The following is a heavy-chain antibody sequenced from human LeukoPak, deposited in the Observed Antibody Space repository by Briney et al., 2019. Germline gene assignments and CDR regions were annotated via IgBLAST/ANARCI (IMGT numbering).Heavy chain of an antibody. CDR3: ARQNGSRSYYNPDYWYFDL. CDR2: IYYSGST. V-gene: IGHV4-39*01. J-gene: IGHJ2*01. CDR1: GGSISSGGYY. D-gene: IGHD3-10*01. Sequence: SETLSLTCTVSGGSISSGGYYWGWIRQPPGTGLDWIGSIYYSGSTYYNPSLKSRVTMSVDTSKNQFSLKLSSVTAADTAVYYCARQNGSRSYYNPDYWYFDLWGRGTLVTVSS.